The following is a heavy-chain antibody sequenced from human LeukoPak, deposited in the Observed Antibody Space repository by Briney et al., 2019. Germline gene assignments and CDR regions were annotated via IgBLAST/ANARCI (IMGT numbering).Heavy chain of an antibody. Sequence: ASVRVSCKASGYIFTTYAMHCVRHAPGESLEWMGWINAGIGNTKYLQNLQGRVTITRDTSANIASMELSSLRSEDTAVYSCATTVAAGTYRYFQHWGQGTLVTVSS. CDR2: INAGIGNT. V-gene: IGHV1-3*01. CDR1: GYIFTTYA. J-gene: IGHJ1*01. CDR3: ATTVAAGTYRYFQH. D-gene: IGHD6-13*01.